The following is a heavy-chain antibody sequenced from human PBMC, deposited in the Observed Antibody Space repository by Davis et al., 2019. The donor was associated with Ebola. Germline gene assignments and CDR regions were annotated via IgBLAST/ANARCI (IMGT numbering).Heavy chain of an antibody. CDR3: ARDPTEWLLLYGYFDL. CDR1: GFTFSSYG. D-gene: IGHD3-22*01. Sequence: GESLKISCAASGFTFSSYGMHWVRQAPGKGLEWVAVISYDGSNKYYADSVKGRFTISRDNAKNSLYLQMNSLRAEDTAVYYCARDPTEWLLLYGYFDLWGRGTLVTVSS. CDR2: ISYDGSNK. J-gene: IGHJ2*01. V-gene: IGHV3-30*03.